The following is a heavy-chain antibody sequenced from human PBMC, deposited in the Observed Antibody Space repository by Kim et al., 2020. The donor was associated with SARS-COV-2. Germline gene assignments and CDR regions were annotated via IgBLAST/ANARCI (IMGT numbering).Heavy chain of an antibody. CDR3: ARDLGWELPN. CDR2: NP. V-gene: IGHV7-4-1*02. J-gene: IGHJ4*02. Sequence: NPTYAQGFTGRFVFSLDTSVSTAYLQISSLKAEDTAVYYCARDLGWELPNWGQGTLVTVSS. D-gene: IGHD1-26*01.